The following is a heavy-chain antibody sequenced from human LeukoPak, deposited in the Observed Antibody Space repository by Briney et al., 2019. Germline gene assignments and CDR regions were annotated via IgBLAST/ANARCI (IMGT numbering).Heavy chain of an antibody. CDR3: ARRSSSSSSDWFDP. Sequence: GESLTISCRGSGYSFTTYWIGWVRQMPGKGLEWMGIIYPGDSDTRYSPSFQGQVTMSADKSISTAYLQWTTLKASDTAMYYCARRSSSSSSDWFDPWGQGTLVTVSS. CDR2: IYPGDSDT. CDR1: GYSFTTYW. D-gene: IGHD6-6*01. J-gene: IGHJ5*02. V-gene: IGHV5-51*01.